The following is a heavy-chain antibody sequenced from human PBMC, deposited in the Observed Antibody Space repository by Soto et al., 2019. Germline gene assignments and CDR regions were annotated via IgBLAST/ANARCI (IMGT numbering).Heavy chain of an antibody. V-gene: IGHV5-10-1*01. CDR1: GYSFTSYW. Sequence: GESLKISCKGSGYSFTSYWISWVRQMPGKGLEWMGRIDPSDSYTNYSPSFQCHVTISADKSISTAYLQWSSLKASDTAMDYCVRRSEYSGSDPWFDPWGQGTLVTVSS. CDR3: VRRSEYSGSDPWFDP. J-gene: IGHJ5*02. D-gene: IGHD6-6*01. CDR2: IDPSDSYT.